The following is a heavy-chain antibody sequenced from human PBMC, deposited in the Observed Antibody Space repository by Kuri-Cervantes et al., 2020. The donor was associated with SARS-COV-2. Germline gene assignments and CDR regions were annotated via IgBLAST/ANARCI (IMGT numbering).Heavy chain of an antibody. CDR3: ARDWPYYYYYMDV. V-gene: IGHV3-30*02. J-gene: IGHJ6*03. CDR2: IRYDGSNK. CDR1: GFTFSSYG. Sequence: GESLKISCAASGFTFSSYGMHWVRQAPGKGLEWVAFIRYDGSNKYYADSVKGRFTISRDNSKNTLYLQMNSLRAEDTAVYYCARDWPYYYYYMDVWGKGTTVTVSS.